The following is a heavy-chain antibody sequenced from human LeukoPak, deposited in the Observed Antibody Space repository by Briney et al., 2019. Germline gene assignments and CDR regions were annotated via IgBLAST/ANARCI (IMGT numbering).Heavy chain of an antibody. V-gene: IGHV4-59*01. Sequence: PSETLSLTCTVSGGPISTYYWSWIRQSPGKGLEWIGYIYYTGSSSYNPSLRGRVSISVDTFKNQFSLRLSSVTVADTAIYYCARGVYSSGYYYYFDSWGQGALVTVSS. D-gene: IGHD3-22*01. J-gene: IGHJ4*02. CDR1: GGPISTYY. CDR2: IYYTGSS. CDR3: ARGVYSSGYYYYFDS.